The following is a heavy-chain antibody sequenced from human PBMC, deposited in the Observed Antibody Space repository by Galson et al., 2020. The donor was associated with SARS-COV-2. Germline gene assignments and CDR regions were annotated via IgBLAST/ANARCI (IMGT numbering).Heavy chain of an antibody. Sequence: ASVKVSCKASGYTFTSYYMHWVRQAPGQGLEWMGIINPSGGSTSYAQKFQGRVTMTRDTSTSTVYMELSSLRSEDTAVYYCAIAALLHQADYWGQGTLVTVSS. D-gene: IGHD6-6*01. CDR3: AIAALLHQADY. J-gene: IGHJ4*02. CDR2: INPSGGST. V-gene: IGHV1-46*03. CDR1: GYTFTSYY.